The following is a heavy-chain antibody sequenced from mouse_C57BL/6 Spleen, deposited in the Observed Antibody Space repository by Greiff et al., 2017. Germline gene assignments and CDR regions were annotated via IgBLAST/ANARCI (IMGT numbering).Heavy chain of an antibody. V-gene: IGHV1-81*01. Sequence: VQLQQSGAELARPGASVSLSCTASGYTFTSDGLSWVKQCTGQGLECIGEIYPRSGNTYYNDRFNGKATLTADKSSSTAYMELRSLTSEDSAVYFCGAYSNYVGFDYWGQGTLVTVSA. CDR3: GAYSNYVGFDY. J-gene: IGHJ3*01. CDR1: GYTFTSDG. CDR2: IYPRSGNT. D-gene: IGHD2-5*01.